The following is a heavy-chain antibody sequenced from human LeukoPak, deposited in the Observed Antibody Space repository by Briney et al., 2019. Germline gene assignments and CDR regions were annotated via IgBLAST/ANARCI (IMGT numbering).Heavy chain of an antibody. CDR3: ARDEYAVPGGDY. CDR1: GFTLSSYW. V-gene: IGHV3-7*01. J-gene: IGHJ4*02. D-gene: IGHD3-16*01. Sequence: GGSLRLSCAASGFTLSSYWMSWVRQAPGKGLEWVANIKQDGSEKHYVDSVKGRVTISRDNAKSSLYMPMNSLRDEDTAVYYCARDEYAVPGGDYWGQGTLVTVSS. CDR2: IKQDGSEK.